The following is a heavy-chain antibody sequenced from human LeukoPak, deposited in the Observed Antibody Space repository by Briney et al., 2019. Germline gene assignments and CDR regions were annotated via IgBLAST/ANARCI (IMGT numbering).Heavy chain of an antibody. CDR2: IKEDGSEK. J-gene: IGHJ4*02. D-gene: IGHD1-1*01. Sequence: PGGSLRLSCAASGFTFTSSWMAWVRQAPGKGPEWVANIKEDGSEKYYVDSVKGRFIISRDTAKTSLYLQMNSLRAEDTALYYCARSTAGFDYWGQGTLVTVSS. CDR1: GFTFTSSW. CDR3: ARSTAGFDY. V-gene: IGHV3-7*01.